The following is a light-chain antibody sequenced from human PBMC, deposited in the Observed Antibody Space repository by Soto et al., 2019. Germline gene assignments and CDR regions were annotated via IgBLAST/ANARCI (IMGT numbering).Light chain of an antibody. CDR1: SSDVGGYNY. Sequence: QSALTQPVSVSGSPGQSITISCNGTSSDVGGYNYVSWYQQHPGKAPKFMIYNVDNRPSGVSNRFSGSKSGNTASLTISGLQAEDEADYYCSSYTSSNTWVFGGGTQLTVL. CDR3: SSYTSSNTWV. V-gene: IGLV2-14*03. J-gene: IGLJ3*02. CDR2: NVD.